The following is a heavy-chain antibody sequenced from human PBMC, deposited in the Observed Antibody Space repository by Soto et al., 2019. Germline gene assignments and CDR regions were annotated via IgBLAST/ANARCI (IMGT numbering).Heavy chain of an antibody. D-gene: IGHD3-10*01. Sequence: PGGSLRLSCEVSGFTFSIYSMAWVRQAPGKGLEWVANMKSGGSERSYVDSVKGRFTISRDNAKNSLYLQMNSLRAEDTAVYYCVRTRPSGYFDYWGQGTLVTVSS. CDR1: GFTFSIYS. CDR3: VRTRPSGYFDY. J-gene: IGHJ4*02. CDR2: MKSGGSER. V-gene: IGHV3-7*01.